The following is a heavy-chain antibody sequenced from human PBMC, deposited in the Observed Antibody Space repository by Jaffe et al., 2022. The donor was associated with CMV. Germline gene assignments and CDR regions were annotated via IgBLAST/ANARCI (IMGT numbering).Heavy chain of an antibody. CDR1: GYTFTDYL. CDR2: INPHNGDT. D-gene: IGHD3-16*01. J-gene: IGHJ3*02. CDR3: ARALWGDACDI. V-gene: IGHV1-2*02. Sequence: QVQLVQSGAEVKKPGASVKVSCKASGYTFTDYLIHWVRLAPGQGLEWMGWINPHNGDTNYAQRFQGRVTMTRDTSISTAYMELSRLRSDDTAVYYCARALWGDACDIWGQGTMVTVSS.